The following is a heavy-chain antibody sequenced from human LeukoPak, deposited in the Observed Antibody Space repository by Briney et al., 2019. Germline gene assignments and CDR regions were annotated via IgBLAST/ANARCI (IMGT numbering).Heavy chain of an antibody. CDR3: ARLGRSSGDVYNYGFDY. Sequence: SVKVSCKASGGTFSSYAISWVRQAPGQGLEWMGGIIPIFGTANYAQKFQGRVTITADKSTSTAYMELSSLRSEDTAVYYCARLGRSSGDVYNYGFDYWGQGTLVTVSS. J-gene: IGHJ4*02. D-gene: IGHD5-24*01. CDR1: GGTFSSYA. CDR2: IIPIFGTA. V-gene: IGHV1-69*06.